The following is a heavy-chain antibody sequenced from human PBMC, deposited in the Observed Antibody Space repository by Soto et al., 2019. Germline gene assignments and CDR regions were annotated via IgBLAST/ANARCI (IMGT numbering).Heavy chain of an antibody. D-gene: IGHD4-17*01. CDR3: ARGHLTRRSVRRMYYYFGMDV. V-gene: IGHV4-61*01. CDR1: GGSVSSGSYY. Sequence: PSETLSLTCSVSGGSVSSGSYYWSWIRQPPGRGLEGLGYISYSGSTNYNPSLKSRVTVSVATSKNQFSLKLCSVTAADTAVYYCARGHLTRRSVRRMYYYFGMDVWGQGTTVTVSS. J-gene: IGHJ6*02. CDR2: ISYSGST.